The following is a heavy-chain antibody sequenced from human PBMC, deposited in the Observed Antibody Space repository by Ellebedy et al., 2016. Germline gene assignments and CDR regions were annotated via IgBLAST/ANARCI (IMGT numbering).Heavy chain of an antibody. J-gene: IGHJ4*02. D-gene: IGHD6-19*01. CDR3: ARDRGWSWGDH. Sequence: SETLSLTCTVSGGAASDYYWGWIRQPPGKGLEWIGSIHYSGSTYYNPSLKSRVTMSLDTPKNQLSLKLSSVTAADTAVYYCARDRGWSWGDHWGQGTLVTVSS. CDR1: GGAASDYY. CDR2: IHYSGST. V-gene: IGHV4-39*07.